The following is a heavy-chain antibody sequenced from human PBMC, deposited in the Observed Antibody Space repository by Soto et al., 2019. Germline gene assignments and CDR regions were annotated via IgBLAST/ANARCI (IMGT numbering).Heavy chain of an antibody. CDR2: IIPIFGTT. Sequence: QVQLVQSGAEVKKPGSSVKVSCKASGGTFSSYGISWVRQAPGQGLEWMGGIIPIFGTTNYAQKFQGRVTITADESTSTAYMELSSLRSEDTALYYCVTMKGGYQDYYYGMDVWGQGTTVTVSS. D-gene: IGHD3-16*02. V-gene: IGHV1-69*12. CDR3: VTMKGGYQDYYYGMDV. J-gene: IGHJ6*02. CDR1: GGTFSSYG.